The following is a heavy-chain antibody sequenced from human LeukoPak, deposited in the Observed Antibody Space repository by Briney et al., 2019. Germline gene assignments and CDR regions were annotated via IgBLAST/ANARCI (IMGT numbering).Heavy chain of an antibody. V-gene: IGHV3-9*01. J-gene: IGHJ5*02. D-gene: IGHD5-12*01. CDR1: GFTFDDYA. CDR2: ISWNSGSI. CDR3: AKLNSGYDGWFDP. Sequence: GGSLRLSCAASGFTFDDYAMHWVRQAPGKGLEWVSGISWNSGSIGYADSAKGRFTISRDNAKNSLYLQMNSLRAEDTALYYCAKLNSGYDGWFDPWGQGTLVTVSS.